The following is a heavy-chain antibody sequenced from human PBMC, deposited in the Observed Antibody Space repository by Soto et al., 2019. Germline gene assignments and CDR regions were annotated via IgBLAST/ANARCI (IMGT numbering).Heavy chain of an antibody. J-gene: IGHJ6*02. CDR2: IRNKANNYAT. CDR3: TRLEYDVDV. CDR1: GFLLSVSA. V-gene: IGHV3-73*01. Sequence: GGSLRLSCEASGFLLSVSAVHWVRQASGKGLEWVGRIRNKANNYATAYAASVKGRFTVSRDDSKNTAYLQMNSLKTEDSAVYYCTRLEYDVDVWGQGTAVTVSS.